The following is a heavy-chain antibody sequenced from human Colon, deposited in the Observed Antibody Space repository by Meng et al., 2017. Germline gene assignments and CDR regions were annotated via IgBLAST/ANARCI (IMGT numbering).Heavy chain of an antibody. J-gene: IGHJ4*02. Sequence: GESLKISCAASGFAFKTYWMHWVRQVPGKGLVWVSRINPDGSLTSHADSVKGRFTISRDNAKNTLFLQMSSLRAEDTAVYYCVRDLGGHDGYWGQGPLVTVSS. D-gene: IGHD5-12*01. V-gene: IGHV3-74*01. CDR3: VRDLGGHDGY. CDR2: INPDGSLT. CDR1: GFAFKTYW.